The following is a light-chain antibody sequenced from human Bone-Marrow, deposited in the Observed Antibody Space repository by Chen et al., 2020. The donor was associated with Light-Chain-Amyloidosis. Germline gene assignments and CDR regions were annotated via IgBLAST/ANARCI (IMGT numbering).Light chain of an antibody. CDR1: QTISSH. Sequence: DIQMTQSPSSLSASVGDRVTITCRASQTISSHLNWYQQKPGKAPRLLIYAAFSLQPGVPSRFSGSVFGTDFTLTISSLQPEDFVIYYCQQSYSFPPTFGQGTRV. J-gene: IGKJ1*01. CDR2: AAF. V-gene: IGKV1-39*01. CDR3: QQSYSFPPT.